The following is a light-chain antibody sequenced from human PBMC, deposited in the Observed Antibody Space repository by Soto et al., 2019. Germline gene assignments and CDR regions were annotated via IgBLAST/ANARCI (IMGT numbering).Light chain of an antibody. Sequence: QSALTQPASVSGSPGQSITISCTGTSSDVGGYNSVSWYQQHPGKAPNLMIYDVSNRPSGVSNRFSGSKSGNTASLTISGLQAEDEADYYCSSYTSSSTYVVFGGGTKLTVL. CDR2: DVS. V-gene: IGLV2-14*01. CDR1: SSDVGGYNS. J-gene: IGLJ2*01. CDR3: SSYTSSSTYVV.